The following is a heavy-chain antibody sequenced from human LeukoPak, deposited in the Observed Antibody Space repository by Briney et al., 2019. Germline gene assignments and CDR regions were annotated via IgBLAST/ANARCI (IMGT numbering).Heavy chain of an antibody. V-gene: IGHV3-48*01. CDR3: ARGGSYYNEAFDI. J-gene: IGHJ3*02. CDR1: GFTFSSYS. D-gene: IGHD3-10*01. CDR2: ISSSSGSI. Sequence: GGSLRLSCAASGFTFSSYSMNWVRQAPGKGLEWASYISSSSGSIYYADSVEGRFTISRDNAKNSLSLQMNSLRAEDTAVYYCARGGSYYNEAFDIWGQGTMVTVSS.